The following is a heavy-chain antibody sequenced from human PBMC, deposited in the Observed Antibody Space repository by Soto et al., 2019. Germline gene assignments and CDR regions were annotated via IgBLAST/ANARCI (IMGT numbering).Heavy chain of an antibody. CDR1: GFTFSNAW. CDR2: IKSKTDGGTT. Sequence: GGSLRLSCAASGFTFSNAWMNWVRQAPGKGLEWVGRIKSKTDGGTTDYAAPVKGRFTISRDDSKNPLYLQMNSLKTEDTAVYYCTTEYYYDSRGYPPFDYWCQGTVVTVSS. CDR3: TTEYYYDSRGYPPFDY. D-gene: IGHD3-22*01. V-gene: IGHV3-15*07. J-gene: IGHJ4*02.